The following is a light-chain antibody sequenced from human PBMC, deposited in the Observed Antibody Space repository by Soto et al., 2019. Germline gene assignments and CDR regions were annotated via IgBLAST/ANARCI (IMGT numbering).Light chain of an antibody. Sequence: IVMTQSPAALSGSPGARATLACRATQSFLGLLAWYQQKPGQAPRLLIYDAYNRATGIPPRFSGSGSGTDFTLTISSLEPEDFAVYYCQQYGSSPITFGQGTRLEI. CDR3: QQYGSSPIT. CDR2: DAY. CDR1: QSFLGL. V-gene: IGKV3-20*01. J-gene: IGKJ5*01.